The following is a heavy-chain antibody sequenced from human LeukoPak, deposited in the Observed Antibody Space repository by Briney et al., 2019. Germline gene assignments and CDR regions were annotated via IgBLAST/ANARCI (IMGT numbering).Heavy chain of an antibody. D-gene: IGHD3-10*01. CDR3: ARDGSGVWFDY. J-gene: IGHJ4*02. CDR2: INAYNGDT. V-gene: IGHV1-18*01. Sequence: ASVKVSCKASGHTFTSYAMHWVRQAPGQRLEWMGWINAYNGDTNYAQKLQGRVTLTTETSTSTAYMELRSLRSDDTAVYYCARDGSGVWFDYWGQGTLVTVSS. CDR1: GHTFTSYA.